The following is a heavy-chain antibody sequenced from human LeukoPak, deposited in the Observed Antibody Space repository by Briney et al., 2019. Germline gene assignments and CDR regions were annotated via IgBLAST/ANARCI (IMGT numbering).Heavy chain of an antibody. V-gene: IGHV3-23*01. CDR1: GFTFTSSA. D-gene: IGHD6-13*01. J-gene: IGHJ4*02. CDR2: SGTAGDT. Sequence: GGSLRLSCAASGFTFTSSAMNWVRQAPGKGLEWVSASGTAGDTYYADSVKGRFTISRDNSKNTLYLQMTSLRTEDAAVYYCAKKTPGTHPFDFWGQGTLVTVSP. CDR3: AKKTPGTHPFDF.